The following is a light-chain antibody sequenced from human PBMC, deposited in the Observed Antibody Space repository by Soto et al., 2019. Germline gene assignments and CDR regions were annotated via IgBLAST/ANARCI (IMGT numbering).Light chain of an antibody. CDR1: QSFNSIY. CDR2: GAS. CDR3: HQYDSWT. J-gene: IGKJ1*01. Sequence: EIVLTQSPGTLSLSPGERATLSCRASQSFNSIYLAWYQQKPGQAPRLLIYGASIRATGNPDRFSGSGSGPDFSLTISRLELVDFEVYYCHQYDSWTLGQGTKV. V-gene: IGKV3-20*01.